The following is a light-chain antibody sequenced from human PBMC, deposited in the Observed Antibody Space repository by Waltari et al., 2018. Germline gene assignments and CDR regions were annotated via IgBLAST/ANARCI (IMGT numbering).Light chain of an antibody. V-gene: IGLV2-8*01. J-gene: IGLJ2*01. Sequence: QSALTQPPSASGSPGQSVTISCTGTSSAVGGYNYVSWYQQHPGKAPKVMIYEVSKRPSGVPDRFSGSKSGNTASLTVSGLQAEDEADYYCSSYAGSNNWIFGGGTKLTV. CDR2: EVS. CDR3: SSYAGSNNWI. CDR1: SSAVGGYNY.